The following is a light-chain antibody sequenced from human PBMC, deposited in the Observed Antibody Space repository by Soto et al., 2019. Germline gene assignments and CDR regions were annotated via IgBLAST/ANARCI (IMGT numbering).Light chain of an antibody. CDR2: DAS. CDR3: QQYGSSGT. V-gene: IGKV3-11*01. Sequence: EIVLTQSPATLSLSPGERATLSCRASQSVSSYLAWYQEKPGQAPRLLIYDASNRATGIPARFSGSGSGTDFTLTISRLEPEDSAVYYCQQYGSSGTFGQGTRLEIK. CDR1: QSVSSY. J-gene: IGKJ5*01.